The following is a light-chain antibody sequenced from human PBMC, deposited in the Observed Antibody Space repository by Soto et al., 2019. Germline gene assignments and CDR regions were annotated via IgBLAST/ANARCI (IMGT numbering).Light chain of an antibody. J-gene: IGLJ2*01. CDR2: GNS. V-gene: IGLV1-40*01. CDR1: SSNSGAGYD. CDR3: QSYDSSLSGSV. Sequence: QSVLTQPPSVSGATGQRVTISCTGRSSNSGAGYDVHWYQQLPGTAPKLLIYGNSNRPSGVPDRFSGSKSGTSASLAITGLQAEDEAEYYCQSYDSSLSGSVFGGGTKLTVL.